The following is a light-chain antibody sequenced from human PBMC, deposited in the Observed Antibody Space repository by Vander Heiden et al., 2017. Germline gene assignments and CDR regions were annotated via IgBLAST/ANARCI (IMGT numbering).Light chain of an antibody. CDR2: KAS. V-gene: IGKV1-5*03. Sequence: DIQMPQSPSTLSASVGDRVTITCRASRSISSLLAWYQQRAGTAPKLLIYKASSLESGVPSRFSGSASGTEFTLTISILHPDDFATYYCQREDASSWTFGQGTKVEIK. CDR1: RSISSL. J-gene: IGKJ1*01. CDR3: QREDASSWT.